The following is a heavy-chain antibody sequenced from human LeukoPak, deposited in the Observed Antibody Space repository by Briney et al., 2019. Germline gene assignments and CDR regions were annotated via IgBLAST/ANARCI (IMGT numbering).Heavy chain of an antibody. CDR2: INPNTGGT. J-gene: IGHJ5*02. CDR1: GYTFTDYY. D-gene: IGHD6-13*01. V-gene: IGHV1-2*02. Sequence: ASVKVSCKASGYTFTDYYIHWVRQAPGQGLEWMGWINPNTGGTDYIQKFQGRVTMTRDTSISTAYMELNSLKSDDTAVYYCVRVVRRAAAHAGNWFDPWGQGTLVTVSS. CDR3: VRVVRRAAAHAGNWFDP.